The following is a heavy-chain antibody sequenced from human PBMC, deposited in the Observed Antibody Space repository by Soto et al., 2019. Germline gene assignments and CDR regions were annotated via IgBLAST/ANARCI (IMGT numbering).Heavy chain of an antibody. Sequence: SETLSLTCTVSGGSISSDYWSWIRQSPGKGLEWIAYIYNSGSTNYNPSLKSRVTISVETSKKQFSLKLSSVTAADTAVYYCARGRFGVVPYPYDYWGQGTLVTVSS. CDR2: IYNSGST. CDR3: ARGRFGVVPYPYDY. CDR1: GGSISSDY. D-gene: IGHD3-3*01. J-gene: IGHJ4*02. V-gene: IGHV4-59*01.